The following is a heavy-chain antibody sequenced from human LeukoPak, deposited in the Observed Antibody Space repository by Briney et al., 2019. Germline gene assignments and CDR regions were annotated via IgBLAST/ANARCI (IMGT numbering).Heavy chain of an antibody. CDR1: GGSISSLY. D-gene: IGHD6-6*01. J-gene: IGHJ4*02. V-gene: IGHV4-59*08. CDR3: ARHRAYSSSSPFDY. CDR2: IYYTGST. Sequence: SETLSLTCSVSGGSISSLYWSWIRQPPGKGLEWIGYIYYTGSTNYNPSLKSRVTMFVDMSKNQFSLRLSSVTAADTAVYYCARHRAYSSSSPFDYRGQGTLVTVSS.